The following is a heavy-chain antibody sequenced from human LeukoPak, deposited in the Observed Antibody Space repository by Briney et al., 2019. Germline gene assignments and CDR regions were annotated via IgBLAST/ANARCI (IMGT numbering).Heavy chain of an antibody. V-gene: IGHV3-33*01. CDR2: IWHDGGRK. D-gene: IGHD5-12*01. CDR3: ARDIGNSGFNLDY. J-gene: IGHJ4*02. CDR1: GFTFSTHG. Sequence: GGSLRLSCVVSGFTFSTHGFHWVRQAPGKGLEWVSVIWHDGGRKEYADSVRGRFTISRYNSNLYLQMNSLRAEDTAIYYCARDIGNSGFNLDYWGQGTPVTVSS.